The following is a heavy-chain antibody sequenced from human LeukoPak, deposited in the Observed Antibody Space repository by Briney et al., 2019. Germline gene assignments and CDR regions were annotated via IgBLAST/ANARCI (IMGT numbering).Heavy chain of an antibody. CDR3: ADRGDYCTNGVCLH. V-gene: IGHV3-23*01. J-gene: IGHJ4*02. Sequence: PGGSLRLSCAASGFTFSSYGMSWVRQAPGKGLGWVSAISGSGGSTYYPDSVEGRFTVSRDNSKNTLYLQMNSLRAEDTAVYYCADRGDYCTNGVCLHWGQGTLVTVSS. D-gene: IGHD2-8*01. CDR1: GFTFSSYG. CDR2: ISGSGGST.